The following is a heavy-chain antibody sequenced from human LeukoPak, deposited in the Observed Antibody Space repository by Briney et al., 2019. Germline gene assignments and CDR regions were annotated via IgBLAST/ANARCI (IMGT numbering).Heavy chain of an antibody. CDR1: GFTFSDYS. V-gene: IGHV3-7*03. CDR3: AKDLPPKYYGSWPTHFDY. J-gene: IGHJ4*02. Sequence: PGGSLRLSCAASGFTFSDYSTNWVRQAPGKGLQWVANIKTDGSEKYYVDSVKGRFTISRDNAKNSLYLQMNSLRAEDTAVYYCAKDLPPKYYGSWPTHFDYWGQGTLVTVSS. D-gene: IGHD3-10*01. CDR2: IKTDGSEK.